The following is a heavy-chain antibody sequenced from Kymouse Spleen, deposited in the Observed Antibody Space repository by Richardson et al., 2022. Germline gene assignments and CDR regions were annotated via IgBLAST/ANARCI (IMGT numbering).Heavy chain of an antibody. J-gene: IGHJ6*02. CDR2: IKSKTDGGTT. D-gene: IGHD1-7*01. V-gene: IGHV3-15*01. CDR3: TTDDLTGTTGGPYYYYGMDV. Sequence: EVQLVESGGGLVKPGGSLRLSCAASGFTFSNAWMSWVRQAPGKGLEWVGRIKSKTDGGTTDYAAPVKGRFTISRDDSKNTLYLQMNSLKTEDTAVYYCTTDDLTGTTGGPYYYYGMDVWGQGTTVTVSS. CDR1: GFTFSNAW.